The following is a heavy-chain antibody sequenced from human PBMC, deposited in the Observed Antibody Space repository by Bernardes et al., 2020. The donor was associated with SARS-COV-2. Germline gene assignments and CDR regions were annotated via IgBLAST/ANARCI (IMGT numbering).Heavy chain of an antibody. CDR3: AREDIVVVVAATQGFDY. D-gene: IGHD2-15*01. Sequence: GGSLRLSCAASGFTFSSYSMNWVRQAPGKGLEWVSSISSSSSYIYYADSVKGRFTISRDNAKNSLYLQMNSLRAEDTAVYYCAREDIVVVVAATQGFDYWGQGTLVTVSS. CDR2: ISSSSSYI. J-gene: IGHJ4*02. V-gene: IGHV3-21*01. CDR1: GFTFSSYS.